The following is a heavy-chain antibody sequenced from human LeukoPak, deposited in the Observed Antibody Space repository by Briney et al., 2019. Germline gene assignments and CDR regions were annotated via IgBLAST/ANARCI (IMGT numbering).Heavy chain of an antibody. CDR2: IYYSGST. Sequence: SETLSLTCTVSGGSISSSSYYWGWIRQPPGKGLEWIGSIYYSGSTYYNPSLKSRVTISVDTSKNQFSLKLSSVTAADTAVYYCASTKYYYGSGIPDNWGQGTLVTVSS. CDR3: ASTKYYYGSGIPDN. J-gene: IGHJ4*02. V-gene: IGHV4-39*07. CDR1: GGSISSSSYY. D-gene: IGHD3-10*01.